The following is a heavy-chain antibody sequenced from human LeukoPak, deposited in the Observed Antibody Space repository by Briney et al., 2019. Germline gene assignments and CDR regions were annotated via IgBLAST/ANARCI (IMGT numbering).Heavy chain of an antibody. Sequence: ASVKVSCKASGYTFTSYGISWVRQAPGQGLEWMGWISAYNGNTNYAQKLQGRVTMTTDTSTSTAYMELRSLRSDDTAVYYCARDLYYGDYVLRSNTDYWGQGTLVTVSS. J-gene: IGHJ4*02. CDR3: ARDLYYGDYVLRSNTDY. V-gene: IGHV1-18*01. CDR2: ISAYNGNT. D-gene: IGHD4-17*01. CDR1: GYTFTSYG.